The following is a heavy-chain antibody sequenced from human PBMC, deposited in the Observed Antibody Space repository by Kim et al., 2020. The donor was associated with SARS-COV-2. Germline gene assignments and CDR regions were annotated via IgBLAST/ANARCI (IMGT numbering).Heavy chain of an antibody. D-gene: IGHD6-19*01. CDR1: GDSVSSNSAA. CDR3: ARDSLGSIAVATRARQTGWFDP. J-gene: IGHJ5*02. V-gene: IGHV6-1*01. CDR2: TYYRSKWYN. Sequence: SQTLSLTCAISGDSVSSNSAAWNWIRQSPSRGLEWLGRTYYRSKWYNDYAVSVKSRITINPDTSKNQFSLQLNSVTPEDTAVYYCARDSLGSIAVATRARQTGWFDPWGQGTLVTVSS.